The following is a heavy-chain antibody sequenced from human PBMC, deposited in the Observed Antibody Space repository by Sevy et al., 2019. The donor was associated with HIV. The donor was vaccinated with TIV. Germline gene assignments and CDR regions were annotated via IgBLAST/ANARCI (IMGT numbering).Heavy chain of an antibody. J-gene: IGHJ6*02. D-gene: IGHD3-3*01. CDR3: AKRGGHYDFGMDV. Sequence: GESLRLSCAASGFTFSSFEMTWVRQAPGKGLEWVSYISSSGSTIYYTNSVKGRFTISRDNAKNSLYLQMNSLRAEDTAVYYCAKRGGHYDFGMDVWGQGTTVTVSS. V-gene: IGHV3-48*03. CDR2: ISSSGSTI. CDR1: GFTFSSFE.